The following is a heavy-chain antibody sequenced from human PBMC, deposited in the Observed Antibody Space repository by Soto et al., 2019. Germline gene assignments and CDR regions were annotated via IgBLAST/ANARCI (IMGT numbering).Heavy chain of an antibody. J-gene: IGHJ4*02. CDR3: ARLHFGEPFDS. Sequence: ASVKVSCKASGYTFTNYGINWLRQARGQGIEWMGWFNPKNGNTNYAQTFEGRLTLTTDTSTRTAFMELSNLRSDDTAFYYCARLHFGEPFDSWAEGTLVTVCS. CDR1: GYTFTNYG. D-gene: IGHD3-10*01. V-gene: IGHV1-18*01. CDR2: FNPKNGNT.